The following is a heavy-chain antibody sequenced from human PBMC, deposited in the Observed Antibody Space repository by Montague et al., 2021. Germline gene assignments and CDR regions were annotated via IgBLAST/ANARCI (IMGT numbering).Heavy chain of an antibody. CDR2: ISYSGSS. Sequence: SETLSLTCTVSGGSLSSSIYYWVWMRQPPGMGREWLGCISYSGSSYYNLSLKIRLTISVDTSKNHFSLKPSSVTAADTAVYYGVVTAFLYYHGMDDWGQGTTVTVSS. D-gene: IGHD2-15*01. V-gene: IGHV4-39*02. CDR1: GGSLSSSIYY. J-gene: IGHJ6*02. CDR3: VVTAFLYYHGMDD.